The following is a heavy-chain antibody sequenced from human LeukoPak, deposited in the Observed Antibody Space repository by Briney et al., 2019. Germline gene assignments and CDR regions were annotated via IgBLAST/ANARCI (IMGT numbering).Heavy chain of an antibody. V-gene: IGHV3-74*01. CDR1: GFTFSNYW. CDR3: AKGWRGYDWFDP. CDR2: INADGTTT. J-gene: IGHJ5*02. D-gene: IGHD5-12*01. Sequence: PGGSLRLSCTASGFTFSNYWMHWVRQAPGKGLVWVSHINADGTTTNYADSVKGRFTISRDNAKNTLYLQMNSLRAEDTAVYYCAKGWRGYDWFDPWGQGTLVTVSS.